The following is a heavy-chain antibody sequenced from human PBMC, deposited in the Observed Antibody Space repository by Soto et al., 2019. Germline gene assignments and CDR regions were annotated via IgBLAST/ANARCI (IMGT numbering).Heavy chain of an antibody. V-gene: IGHV3-23*01. J-gene: IGHJ4*02. CDR2: ISGSGGST. D-gene: IGHD3-22*01. Sequence: EVQLLESGGGLVQPGGSLRLSCAASGVTFSSYAMSWVRQAPGKGLEWVSAISGSGGSTYYADSVKGRFTISRDNSKNTLYLQMNSLRAEDTAVYYCAKRGHYDSSGYYLFDYWGQGTLVTVSS. CDR1: GVTFSSYA. CDR3: AKRGHYDSSGYYLFDY.